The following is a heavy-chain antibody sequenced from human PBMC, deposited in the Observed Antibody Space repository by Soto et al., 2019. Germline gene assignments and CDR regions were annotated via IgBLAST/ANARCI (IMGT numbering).Heavy chain of an antibody. V-gene: IGHV3-53*01. Sequence: EAQLVESGGGLIQPGGSLILSCAVSGITVSSNYMTWVRQAPGKGLEWVSLLYNGGSTYYADSLKGRFTLSIDNSKNTLYLQMNGLRAEDTAVYYCARPHSGSYSWAFDIWGQGTMVTVSS. CDR3: ARPHSGSYSWAFDI. J-gene: IGHJ3*02. CDR2: LYNGGST. D-gene: IGHD1-26*01. CDR1: GITVSSNY.